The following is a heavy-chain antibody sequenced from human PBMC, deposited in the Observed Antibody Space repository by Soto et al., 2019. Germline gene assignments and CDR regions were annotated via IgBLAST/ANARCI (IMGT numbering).Heavy chain of an antibody. CDR1: GASVTSGGYY. CDR2: IYSDGRT. Sequence: QVQLQESGPGLVKPSQTLSVTCTVSGASVTSGGYYWTWIRQHSGKGLEWIGHIYSDGRTYYSPSLXSXLXIPXDMSKNQFSLRLTSVTVADTAVYYCASGYKYPSDYWGQGTLVAVSS. D-gene: IGHD6-25*01. CDR3: ASGYKYPSDY. J-gene: IGHJ4*02. V-gene: IGHV4-31*03.